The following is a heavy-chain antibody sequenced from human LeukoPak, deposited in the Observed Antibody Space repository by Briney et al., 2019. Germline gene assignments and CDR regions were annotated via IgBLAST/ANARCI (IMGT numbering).Heavy chain of an antibody. CDR1: GFTFSSYA. CDR3: AKRATIVLMVYAIDWFDY. D-gene: IGHD2-8*01. V-gene: IGHV3-23*01. J-gene: IGHJ4*02. CDR2: ISGGGGST. Sequence: GGSLRLSCAASGFTFSSYAMSWVRQAPGKGLEWVSAISGGGGSTYYADSVKGRFTISRDNSKNTLYLQMNSLRAEDTAVYYCAKRATIVLMVYAIDWFDYWGQGTLVTVSS.